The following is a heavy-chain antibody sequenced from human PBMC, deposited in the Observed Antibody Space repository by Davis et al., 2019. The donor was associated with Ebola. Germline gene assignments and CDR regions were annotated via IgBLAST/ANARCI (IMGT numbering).Heavy chain of an antibody. V-gene: IGHV4-59*05. J-gene: IGHJ4*02. Sequence: ESLKISCAASGFTFSSYSMNWVRQAPGKGLEWIGTIYYSGSTYYNPSLRSRVTISVDTSKHHFSLKLSSVTAADTAVYFCARRSRLLPVDFDSWGQGTLVTVSS. CDR2: IYYSGST. CDR1: GFTFSSYSMN. CDR3: ARRSRLLPVDFDS. D-gene: IGHD2-21*02.